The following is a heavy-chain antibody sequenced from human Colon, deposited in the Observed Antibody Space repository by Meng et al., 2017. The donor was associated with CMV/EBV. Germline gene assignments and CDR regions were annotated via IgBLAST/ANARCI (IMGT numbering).Heavy chain of an antibody. CDR2: INHSGST. J-gene: IGHJ5*02. Sequence: SETLSLTCAVYGGSFSGYYWSWIRQPPGKGLEWIGAINHSGSTNYNPSLKSRVTISVDTSKNQFSLKLSSVTAADTAVYYCARRSPGVRWFDPWGQGTLVTVSS. D-gene: IGHD3-10*01. CDR3: ARRSPGVRWFDP. CDR1: GGSFSGYY. V-gene: IGHV4-34*01.